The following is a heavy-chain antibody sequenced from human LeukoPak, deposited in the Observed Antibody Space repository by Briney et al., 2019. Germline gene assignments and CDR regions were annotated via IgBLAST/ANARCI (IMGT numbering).Heavy chain of an antibody. J-gene: IGHJ3*02. CDR2: ISSSSSYI. CDR3: AREPGRDIVEGGSFDI. Sequence: GGSLRLSCAASGFTFSSYSMNWVRQAPGKGLEWVSSISSSSSYIYYADSVKGRFTISRDNAKNSLYLQMNSLRAEDTVVYYCAREPGRDIVEGGSFDIWGQGTMVSVSS. V-gene: IGHV3-21*01. CDR1: GFTFSSYS. D-gene: IGHD2-15*01.